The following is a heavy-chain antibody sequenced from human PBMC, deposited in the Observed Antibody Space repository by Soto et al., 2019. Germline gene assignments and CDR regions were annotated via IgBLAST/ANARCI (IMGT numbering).Heavy chain of an antibody. CDR2: IYYSGST. J-gene: IGHJ5*02. V-gene: IGHV4-31*03. Sequence: QVQLQESGPGLVKPSQTLSLTCTVSGGSISSGGYYWTWIRQHPGKGLEWIGYIYYSGSTYYNPSIKTRVTISADTSKNQFSLKLSSVPAADPAVYHCARSVFPWGQGTLVTVSS. CDR3: ARSVFP. CDR1: GGSISSGGYY.